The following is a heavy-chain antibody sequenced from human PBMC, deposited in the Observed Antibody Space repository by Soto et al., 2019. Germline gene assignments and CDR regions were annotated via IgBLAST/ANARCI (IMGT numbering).Heavy chain of an antibody. CDR1: GGSISSGGYS. CDR2: IYHSGST. D-gene: IGHD3-10*01. CDR3: AREGYYYRSGSPYWYFDL. J-gene: IGHJ2*01. Sequence: QLQLQESGSGLVKPSQTLSLTCAVSGGSISSGGYSWSWIRQPPGKGLEWIGYIYHSGSTPYNPSLKSRVTISVDWSKNQLSLKLSSVTAADTAVYYCAREGYYYRSGSPYWYFDLWGRGTLDTVSS. V-gene: IGHV4-30-2*01.